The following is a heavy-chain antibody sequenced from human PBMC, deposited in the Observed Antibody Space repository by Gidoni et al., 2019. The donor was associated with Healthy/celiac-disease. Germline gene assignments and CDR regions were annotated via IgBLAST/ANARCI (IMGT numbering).Heavy chain of an antibody. D-gene: IGHD6-19*01. Sequence: QVQLVQSGAEVKKPGASVKVSCKASRYTFTGYYMHWVRQAPGQGLEWMGWINPNSGGTNYAQKLQGRVTMTRDTSISTAYMELSRLRSDDTAVYYCARVVRIGSSSGWYGYWGQGTLVTVSS. J-gene: IGHJ4*02. V-gene: IGHV1-2*02. CDR3: ARVVRIGSSSGWYGY. CDR1: RYTFTGYY. CDR2: INPNSGGT.